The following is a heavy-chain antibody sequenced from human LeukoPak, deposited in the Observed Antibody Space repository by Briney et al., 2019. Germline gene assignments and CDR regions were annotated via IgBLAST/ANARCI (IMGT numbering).Heavy chain of an antibody. D-gene: IGHD3-22*01. CDR3: AKSRVNYDSSGYQAFDI. CDR2: IRYDGSNK. J-gene: IGHJ3*02. CDR1: GFTFSSYG. Sequence: GGSLRLSCAASGFTFSSYGMHWVRQAPGKGLEWVAFIRYDGSNKYYADSVKGRFTISRDNSKNTLYLQMNSLRAEDTAVYYCAKSRVNYDSSGYQAFDIWGQGTMVTVSS. V-gene: IGHV3-30*02.